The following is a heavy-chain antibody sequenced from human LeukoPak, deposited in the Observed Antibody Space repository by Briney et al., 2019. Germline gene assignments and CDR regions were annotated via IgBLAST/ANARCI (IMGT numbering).Heavy chain of an antibody. CDR1: GGSIGSSNW. J-gene: IGHJ4*02. D-gene: IGHD2-15*01. V-gene: IGHV4-4*02. CDR2: IYHSGST. Sequence: SGTLSLTCAVSGGSIGSSNWWSWVRQPPGKGLEWIGEIYHSGSTNYNPSLKSRVTISVDTSKNQFSLKLSSVTAADTAVYYCARGYCSGGSCYHDFDYWGQGTLVTVSS. CDR3: ARGYCSGGSCYHDFDY.